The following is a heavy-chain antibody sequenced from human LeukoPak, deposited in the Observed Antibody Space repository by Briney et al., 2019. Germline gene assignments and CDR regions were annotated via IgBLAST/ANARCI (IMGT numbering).Heavy chain of an antibody. D-gene: IGHD2-21*02. CDR2: TYFRSQWYS. CDR1: GDSVSSTSAA. V-gene: IGHV6-1*01. J-gene: IGHJ4*02. CDR3: ARAAYCGGDCYLFDY. Sequence: SQTLSLTCAISGDSVSSTSAAWNWIRQSPSRGLEWLGRTYFRSQWYSDYAVSVRGRISINADTSKNQFSLKLSSLTAADTAVYYCARAAYCGGDCYLFDYWGQGTLVTVFS.